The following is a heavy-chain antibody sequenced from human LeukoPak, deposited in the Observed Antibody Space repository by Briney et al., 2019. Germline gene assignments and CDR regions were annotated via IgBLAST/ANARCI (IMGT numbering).Heavy chain of an antibody. CDR3: ATGRRITIFGARYYYYYGMDV. V-gene: IGHV1-24*01. Sequence: ASVQLSCKVSGYAPTELSVYCVRQPPGKRLECLGGFDPADRATIYAQKYQDRVTMAEDTSTDTAYMELSSLRSQDTAVYYCATGRRITIFGARYYYYYGMDVWGQGTTVTVSS. D-gene: IGHD3-3*01. CDR1: GYAPTELS. CDR2: FDPADRAT. J-gene: IGHJ6*02.